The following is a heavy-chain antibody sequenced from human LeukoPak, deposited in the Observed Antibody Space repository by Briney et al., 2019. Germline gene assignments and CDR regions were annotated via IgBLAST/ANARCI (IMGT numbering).Heavy chain of an antibody. CDR3: AKDPSITMVRGVDYGMDV. V-gene: IGHV3-23*01. J-gene: IGHJ6*02. D-gene: IGHD3-10*01. CDR1: GFTFSSYA. CDR2: ISGSGGST. Sequence: GGSLRLSCAAFGFTFSSYAMSWVRQAPGKGLEWVSAISGSGGSTYYADSVKGRFTISRDNSKNTLYLQMNSLRAEDTAVYYCAKDPSITMVRGVDYGMDVWGQGTLVTVSS.